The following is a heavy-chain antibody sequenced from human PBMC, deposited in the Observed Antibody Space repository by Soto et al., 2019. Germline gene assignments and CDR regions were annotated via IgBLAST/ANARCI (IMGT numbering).Heavy chain of an antibody. CDR1: GGTFSIYA. V-gene: IGHV1-69*13. CDR2: IIPIFGTA. CDR3: ARDLFGVIISGGRGPFES. J-gene: IGHJ6*01. D-gene: IGHD3-3*01. Sequence: AVKVSCKASGGTFSIYAISWVRQAPGQGLEWMGGIIPIFGTAKYAQKFQGRVTITADESTSTAYMELSSLGSEDTAVSDRARDLFGVIISGGRGPFESWGPGTMVTASS.